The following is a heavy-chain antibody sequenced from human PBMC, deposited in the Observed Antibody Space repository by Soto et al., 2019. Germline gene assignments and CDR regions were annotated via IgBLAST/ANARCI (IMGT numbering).Heavy chain of an antibody. J-gene: IGHJ5*02. CDR3: ARGIGGSGSYWFDP. CDR1: GFTFSSYG. CDR2: IWYDGSNK. V-gene: IGHV3-33*01. D-gene: IGHD3-10*01. Sequence: ESGGGVVQPGRSLRLSCAASGFTFSSYGMHWVRQAPGKGLEWVAVIWYDGSNKYYADSVKGRFTISRDNSKNTLYLQMNSLRAEDTAVYYCARGIGGSGSYWFDPWGQGTLVTVSS.